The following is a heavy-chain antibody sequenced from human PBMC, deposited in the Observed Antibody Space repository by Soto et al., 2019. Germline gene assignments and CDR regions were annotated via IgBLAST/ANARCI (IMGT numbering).Heavy chain of an antibody. CDR2: TYYRSKWYN. J-gene: IGHJ4*02. CDR3: AREAIVLMVYAIQYYFDY. CDR1: GDSVSSNSAA. D-gene: IGHD2-8*01. V-gene: IGHV6-1*01. Sequence: SQTLSLTCAISGDSVSSNSAAWNWIRQSPSRGLEWLGRTYYRSKWYNDYAVSVKSRITINPDTSKNQFSLQLNSVTPEDTAVYYCAREAIVLMVYAIQYYFDYCGQGTLVTVSS.